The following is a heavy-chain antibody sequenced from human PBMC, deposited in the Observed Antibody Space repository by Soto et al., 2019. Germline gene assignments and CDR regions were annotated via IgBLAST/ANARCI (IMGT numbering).Heavy chain of an antibody. Sequence: GGSLRLSCAASGFTFSSYWMSWVRQAPGKGLEWVANIKQDGSEKYYVDSVKGRFTISRDNAKNSLYLQMNSLRAEDTAVYYCARIDADFWSGYGGGYYYYMDVWGKGTTVTVSS. V-gene: IGHV3-7*01. D-gene: IGHD3-3*01. CDR1: GFTFSSYW. CDR2: IKQDGSEK. CDR3: ARIDADFWSGYGGGYYYYMDV. J-gene: IGHJ6*03.